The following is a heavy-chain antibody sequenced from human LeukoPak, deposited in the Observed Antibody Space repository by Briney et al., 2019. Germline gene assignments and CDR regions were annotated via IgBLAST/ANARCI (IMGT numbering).Heavy chain of an antibody. J-gene: IGHJ4*02. CDR2: INPNSGGT. V-gene: IGHV1-2*02. D-gene: IGHD3-9*01. Sequence: ASVKVSCKASGYTFTGYYMHWVRQAPGQGLEWMGWINPNSGGTNYAQKFQGRVTMTRDTSISTAYMELSRLRSDDTAVYYCARRSWLRYFDWWDYWGQGTLVTVSS. CDR1: GYTFTGYY. CDR3: ARRSWLRYFDWWDY.